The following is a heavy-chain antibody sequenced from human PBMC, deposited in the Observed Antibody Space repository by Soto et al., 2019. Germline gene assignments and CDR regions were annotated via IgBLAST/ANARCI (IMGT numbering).Heavy chain of an antibody. CDR3: ARRYSNFDY. J-gene: IGHJ4*02. V-gene: IGHV3-48*03. CDR1: GFTFSSYE. D-gene: IGHD4-4*01. Sequence: PGGSLRLSCAASGFTFSSYEMNWVRQAPGKGLEWVSYISSSGSTIYYADSVKGRFTISRDNAKNSLYLQMNSLRAEDTAVYYCARRYSNFDYWGQGTLLTVSS. CDR2: ISSSGSTI.